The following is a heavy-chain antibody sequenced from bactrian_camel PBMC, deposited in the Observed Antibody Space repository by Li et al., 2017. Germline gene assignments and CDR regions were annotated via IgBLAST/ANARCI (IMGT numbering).Heavy chain of an antibody. CDR2: VDADGIM. D-gene: IGHD7*01. J-gene: IGHJ6*01. Sequence: VQLVESGGGSVQAGGSLKLSCEWSGYTGKMCMGWYRQAPEKEREGVAIVDADGIMTYGDSVKGRFTISRDNAKNTLYLQMNSLKPEDTAVYYCAADAGWLGPVRCAASDYGYWGQGTQVTVS. CDR1: GYTGKMC. V-gene: IGHV3S53*01. CDR3: AADAGWLGPVRCAASDYGY.